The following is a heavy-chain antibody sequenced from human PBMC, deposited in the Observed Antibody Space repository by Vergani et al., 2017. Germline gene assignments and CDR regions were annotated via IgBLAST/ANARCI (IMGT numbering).Heavy chain of an antibody. V-gene: IGHV4-4*07. D-gene: IGHD6-6*01. CDR1: GGSISSYF. CDR3: AREGGGMAARSFDY. CDR2: IYTSEST. Sequence: QVQLQESGPGLVKPSETLSLTCTVSGGSISSYFWSWIRQPAGKGLEWIGRIYTSESTNYNPSLKSRVTMSVDTSNNQFSLKLGSVTAADTAVYYCAREGGGMAARSFDYWGQGTLVTVSS. J-gene: IGHJ4*02.